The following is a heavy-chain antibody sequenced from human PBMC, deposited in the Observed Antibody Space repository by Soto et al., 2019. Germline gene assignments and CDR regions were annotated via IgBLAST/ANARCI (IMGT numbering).Heavy chain of an antibody. CDR3: VRRVAVTYFFDT. J-gene: IGHJ4*02. Sequence: QVYLQQWGAGPLNPSETLSLTCAVYGGSVSGYSWTWLRQPPGKGLEWIGEVSDRGGTNYSPSLKSRVTISMDTSKTQFSLRLTSVTAADTALYYCVRRVAVTYFFDTWGQGALVPVSS. D-gene: IGHD4-17*01. CDR2: VSDRGGT. V-gene: IGHV4-34*01. CDR1: GGSVSGYS.